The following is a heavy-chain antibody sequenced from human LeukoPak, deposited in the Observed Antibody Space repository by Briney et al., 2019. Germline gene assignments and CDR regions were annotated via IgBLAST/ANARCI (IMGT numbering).Heavy chain of an antibody. D-gene: IGHD6-13*01. V-gene: IGHV3-23*01. J-gene: IGHJ4*02. CDR2: ISSSGGTT. CDR3: AKRQPYYFDY. Sequence: GGSLRLSCAASGFTFSNYAMTWVRQAPGKGLEWVSAISSSGGTTYYADSVKGRFTISRDNSKNTLYLQMNSLRGEDTAVYYCAKRQPYYFDYWGQGTLVTVSS. CDR1: GFTFSNYA.